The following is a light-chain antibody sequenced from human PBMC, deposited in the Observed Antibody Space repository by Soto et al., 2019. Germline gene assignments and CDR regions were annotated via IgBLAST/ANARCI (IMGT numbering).Light chain of an antibody. J-gene: IGKJ1*01. CDR2: GAS. Sequence: IVLTKSPATLSVSPGQRATLSFSASPSVSSNLAWYQQKPGQAPRLLIYGASTRATGIPARFSGSGSGTEFTLTISSLQSEDFAVYYCQQYNNWPPVTFGQGTKVDIK. CDR3: QQYNNWPPVT. CDR1: PSVSSN. V-gene: IGKV3-15*01.